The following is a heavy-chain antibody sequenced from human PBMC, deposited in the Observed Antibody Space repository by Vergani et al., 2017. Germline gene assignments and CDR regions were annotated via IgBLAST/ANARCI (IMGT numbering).Heavy chain of an antibody. CDR1: GFTFSSYS. CDR2: ISSSSSYI. Sequence: VQLVESGGGLVKPGGSLRLSCAASGFTFSSYSMNWVRQAPGKGLEWVSSISSSSSYIYYADSVKGRFTISRDNAKNSLYLQMNRLRAEDTAVYYCARAPSTYWYFDLWGRGTLVTVSS. CDR3: ARAPSTYWYFDL. J-gene: IGHJ2*01. V-gene: IGHV3-21*01.